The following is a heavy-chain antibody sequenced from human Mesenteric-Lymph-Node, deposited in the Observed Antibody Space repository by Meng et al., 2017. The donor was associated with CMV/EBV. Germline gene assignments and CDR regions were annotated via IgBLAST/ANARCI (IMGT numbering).Heavy chain of an antibody. CDR2: ISVSGGST. D-gene: IGHD3-3*01. CDR1: GFTFRTYA. Sequence: GGSLRLSCTASGFTFRTYAMTWVRQAPGKGLEWVSGISVSGGSTGYADSVRGRFTISRDNSRNTLYLQMNSLRAEDTAVYYCAKGRPEWLFPPLAYDYWGRGTLVTVSS. J-gene: IGHJ4*02. V-gene: IGHV3-23*01. CDR3: AKGRPEWLFPPLAYDY.